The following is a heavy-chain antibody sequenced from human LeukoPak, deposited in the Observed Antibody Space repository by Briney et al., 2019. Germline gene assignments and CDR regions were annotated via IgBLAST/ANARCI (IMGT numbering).Heavy chain of an antibody. D-gene: IGHD3-3*01. V-gene: IGHV4-34*01. J-gene: IGHJ6*02. CDR3: ARGQDDFWSGYSRGMDV. CDR1: GGSFSGYY. Sequence: PSETLSLTCAVYGGSFSGYYWSWIRQPPGKGLEWIGEINHSGSTNYNPSLKSRVTISVDTSKNQFSLKLSSVTAADTAVCYCARGQDDFWSGYSRGMDVWGQGTTVTVSS. CDR2: INHSGST.